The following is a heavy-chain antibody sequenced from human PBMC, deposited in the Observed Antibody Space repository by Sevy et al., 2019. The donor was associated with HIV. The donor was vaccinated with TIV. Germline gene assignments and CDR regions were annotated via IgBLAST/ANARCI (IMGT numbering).Heavy chain of an antibody. Sequence: GGSLRLSCAASGFTFSSYSMNWVRQAPGKGLEWVSSISSSSSYIYYSDSVKGRFTISRDNAKNLLYLQMNSLRAEDTAVYYCATTSFRDSSGYYGHWGQGTLVTVSS. CDR1: GFTFSSYS. D-gene: IGHD3-22*01. CDR3: ATTSFRDSSGYYGH. J-gene: IGHJ4*02. CDR2: ISSSSSYI. V-gene: IGHV3-21*01.